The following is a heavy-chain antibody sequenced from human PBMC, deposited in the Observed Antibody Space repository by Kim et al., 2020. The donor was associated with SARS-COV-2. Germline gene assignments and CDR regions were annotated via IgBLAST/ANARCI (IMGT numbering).Heavy chain of an antibody. Sequence: GGSLRLSCAASGFTFSSYEMNWVRQAPGKGLEWVSYISSSGSTIYYADSVKGRFTISRDNAKNSLYLQMNSLRAEDTAVYYCARDFAYCSGGSCYLIHVDYWGQGTLVTVSS. CDR1: GFTFSSYE. V-gene: IGHV3-48*03. D-gene: IGHD2-15*01. J-gene: IGHJ4*02. CDR2: ISSSGSTI. CDR3: ARDFAYCSGGSCYLIHVDY.